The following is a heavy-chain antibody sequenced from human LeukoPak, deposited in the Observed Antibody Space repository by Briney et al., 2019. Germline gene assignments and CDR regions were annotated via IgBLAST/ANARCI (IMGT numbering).Heavy chain of an antibody. CDR2: ISSSGSTI. J-gene: IGHJ4*02. Sequence: PGGSLRLSCAASGFTFSSYEMNWVRQAPGKGLEWVSYISSSGSTIYYADSVKGRFTISRDNAKNSLYLQMNSLRAEDTAVYYCARAGYSSSRYDYWGQGTLVTVSS. CDR3: ARAGYSSSRYDY. CDR1: GFTFSSYE. V-gene: IGHV3-48*03. D-gene: IGHD6-13*01.